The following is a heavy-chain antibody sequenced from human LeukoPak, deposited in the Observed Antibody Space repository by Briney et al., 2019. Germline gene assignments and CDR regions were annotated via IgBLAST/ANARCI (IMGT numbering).Heavy chain of an antibody. CDR2: INHSGST. V-gene: IGHV4-34*01. D-gene: IGHD3-3*01. Sequence: SETLSLTCAVYGGSFSGYYWSWIRQPPGKGLEWIGEINHSGSTNYNPSLGSRVTMSVDTSKNQFSLKLSSMTAADTAVYYCARERGQLRGDAFDIWGQGTMVTVSS. CDR1: GGSFSGYY. CDR3: ARERGQLRGDAFDI. J-gene: IGHJ3*02.